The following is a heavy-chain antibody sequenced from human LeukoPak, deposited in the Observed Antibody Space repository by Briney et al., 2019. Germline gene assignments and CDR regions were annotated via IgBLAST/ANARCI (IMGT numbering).Heavy chain of an antibody. CDR3: GGEGIIWGTYRYFDY. CDR2: ITSSSSTI. CDR1: GFTFDAYA. Sequence: GGSLRLSCAASGFTFDAYAMNWVRQAPGKGLEWLSYITSSSSTIYYADSVKGRFTIFGDNAKNSMYLQMNSPGAEDTAVYYCGGEGIIWGTYRYFDYWGQGTLVTVSS. V-gene: IGHV3-48*01. J-gene: IGHJ4*02. D-gene: IGHD3-16*02.